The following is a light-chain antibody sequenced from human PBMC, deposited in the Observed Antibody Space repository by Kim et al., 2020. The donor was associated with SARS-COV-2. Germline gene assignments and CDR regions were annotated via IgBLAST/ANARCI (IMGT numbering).Light chain of an antibody. Sequence: NFMLTQPHSVSESPGKTVTISCTRSSGSIASNYVQWYQQRPGSAPTTVIYEDNQRPSGVPDRFSGSIDSSSNSASLTISGLKTEDEADYYCQSYDNSNLVVFGGGTQLTV. J-gene: IGLJ2*01. CDR1: SGSIASNY. V-gene: IGLV6-57*04. CDR2: EDN. CDR3: QSYDNSNLVV.